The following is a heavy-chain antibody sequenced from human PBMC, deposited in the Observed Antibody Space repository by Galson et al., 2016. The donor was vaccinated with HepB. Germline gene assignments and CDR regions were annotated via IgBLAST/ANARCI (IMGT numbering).Heavy chain of an antibody. CDR2: ISSDGVNK. D-gene: IGHD3-16*01. Sequence: SLRLSCAASGFNFNNYAMHWVRQAPGKGLEWMSSISSDGVNKYYPNSVKGRFTISRDNSRNILYLQMNSLSAEDTDVFFWSRGSPFVKTFSRGGVSVRRAPDIWGPGTLVIVSS. CDR3: SRGSPFVKTFSRGGVSVRRAPDI. J-gene: IGHJ4*02. CDR1: GFNFNNYA. V-gene: IGHV3-30*03.